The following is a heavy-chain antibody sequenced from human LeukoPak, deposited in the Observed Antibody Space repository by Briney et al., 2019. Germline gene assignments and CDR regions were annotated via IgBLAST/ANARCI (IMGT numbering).Heavy chain of an antibody. V-gene: IGHV4-61*02. CDR3: ASPTQQWLSSGWYFDL. CDR1: GGSISSDSYY. J-gene: IGHJ2*01. D-gene: IGHD6-19*01. CDR2: IYTSGST. Sequence: PSETLSLTCTVSGGSISSDSYYWSWIRQPAGKGLEWIGRIYTSGSTNYNPSLRSRVTISVDTSKNQFSLKLSSVTAADTAVYYCASPTQQWLSSGWYFDLWGRGTLVTVSS.